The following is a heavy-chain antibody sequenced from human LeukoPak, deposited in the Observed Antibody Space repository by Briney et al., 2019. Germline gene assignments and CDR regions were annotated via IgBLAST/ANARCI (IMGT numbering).Heavy chain of an antibody. CDR1: EFTFSTYW. CDR2: IKQDGSET. J-gene: IGHJ4*02. D-gene: IGHD3-3*01. Sequence: GGSLRLSCAASEFTFSTYWMRWVRQAPGKGLEWVATIKQDGSETYYVDSVKGRFTISRDNAKNSLYLKMNSLRAEDTAVYYCARDRGGDFWSGYYTGHFDHWGQGTLVTVSS. CDR3: ARDRGGDFWSGYYTGHFDH. V-gene: IGHV3-7*01.